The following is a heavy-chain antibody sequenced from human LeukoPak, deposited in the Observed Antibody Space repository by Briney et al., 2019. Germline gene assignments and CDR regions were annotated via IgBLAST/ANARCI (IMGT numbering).Heavy chain of an antibody. V-gene: IGHV3-23*01. J-gene: IGHJ4*02. Sequence: GGSLRLSCAASGFTFSRYWMHWVRQAPGKGLGWVSRITDSGGDTYYADSVKGRFTISRDNSKNTLYLQMNSLRAEGTAVYYCAKGSRGSGTYYIDYWGQGTLVTVSS. CDR1: GFTFSRYW. CDR2: ITDSGGDT. D-gene: IGHD3-10*01. CDR3: AKGSRGSGTYYIDY.